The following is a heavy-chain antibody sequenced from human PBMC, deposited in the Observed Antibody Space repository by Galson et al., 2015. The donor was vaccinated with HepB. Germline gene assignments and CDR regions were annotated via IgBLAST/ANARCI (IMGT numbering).Heavy chain of an antibody. V-gene: IGHV3-30*18. Sequence: ALRLSCAASGFTFNNYGMHWVRQAPGKGLQWVAVTSYDGSNNYYADFAKGRFTISRDNSKNTLYLQMDSLGADDTALYYCAKDQGAGMDVWGQGTTVTVSS. J-gene: IGHJ6*02. CDR2: TSYDGSNN. CDR1: GFTFNNYG. CDR3: AKDQGAGMDV.